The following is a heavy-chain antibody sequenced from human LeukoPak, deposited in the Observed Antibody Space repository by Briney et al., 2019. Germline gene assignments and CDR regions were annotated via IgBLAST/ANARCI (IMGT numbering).Heavy chain of an antibody. V-gene: IGHV3-23*01. J-gene: IGHJ4*02. CDR1: GVTFSKYG. CDR2: ISRSGDIT. CDR3: ATEGFYY. Sequence: GGSLRLSCAASGVTFSKYGMKWVRQAAGTGLGYVSGISRSGDITHYADSVKGRFTISRDNFKNTLYLQMNSLRADDTALYYCATEGFYYWGPGTLVTVSS.